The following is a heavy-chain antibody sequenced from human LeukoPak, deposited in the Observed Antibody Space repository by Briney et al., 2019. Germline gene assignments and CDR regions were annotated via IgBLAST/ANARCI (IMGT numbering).Heavy chain of an antibody. Sequence: TSVKVSCKASGFTFTSSAVQWVRQARGQRREWIGWIFVGSGNTNYAQKFQERVTITRDISTSTDYMELSTLRSEDTAVYYCAAFGSSAWWAFNYFDYWGQGTLVTVSS. CDR3: AAFGSSAWWAFNYFDY. V-gene: IGHV1-58*01. J-gene: IGHJ4*02. CDR1: GFTFTSSA. D-gene: IGHD6-19*01. CDR2: IFVGSGNT.